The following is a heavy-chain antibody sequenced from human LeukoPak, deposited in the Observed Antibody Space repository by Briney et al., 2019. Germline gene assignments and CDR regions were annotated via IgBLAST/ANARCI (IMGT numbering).Heavy chain of an antibody. J-gene: IGHJ4*02. CDR3: ARGLDGADNYFDY. CDR2: IYYSGST. CDR1: GGSISSGGYY. Sequence: SETLSLTCTVSGGSISSGGYYWSWIRQPPGKGLEWIGYIYYSGSTYYNPSLKSRVTISVDTSKNQFSLKLSSVTAADTAVYYCARGLDGADNYFDYWGQGTLVTVSS. D-gene: IGHD3/OR15-3a*01. V-gene: IGHV4-30-4*01.